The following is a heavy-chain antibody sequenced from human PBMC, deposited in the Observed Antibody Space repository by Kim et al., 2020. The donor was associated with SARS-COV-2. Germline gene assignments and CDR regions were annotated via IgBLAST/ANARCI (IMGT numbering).Heavy chain of an antibody. D-gene: IGHD6-19*01. J-gene: IGHJ4*02. Sequence: GGSLRLSCAASGFSFSNYGMHWVRQAPGKGLEWVAVLWYDGSNKYYADSVQGRFTISRDNSENTLFLQMNSLRAEDTAVYYCARDGARDNSGWFPYFDYWGQGIPVTVSS. V-gene: IGHV3-33*01. CDR1: GFSFSNYG. CDR2: LWYDGSNK. CDR3: ARDGARDNSGWFPYFDY.